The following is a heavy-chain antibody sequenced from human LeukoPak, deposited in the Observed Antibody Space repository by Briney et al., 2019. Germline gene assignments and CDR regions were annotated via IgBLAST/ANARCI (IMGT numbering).Heavy chain of an antibody. CDR3: ARAADGSSGRFDY. CDR2: IYSGGST. V-gene: IGHV3-53*04. D-gene: IGHD6-19*01. Sequence: GGSLRLSCAASGFIVSSNYMSWVRQAPGKGPEWVSVIYSGGSTYYADSVKGRFTISRHNSQNTLYLQMNSLKSEDTAVYYCARAADGSSGRFDYWGQGTLVTVSS. J-gene: IGHJ4*02. CDR1: GFIVSSNY.